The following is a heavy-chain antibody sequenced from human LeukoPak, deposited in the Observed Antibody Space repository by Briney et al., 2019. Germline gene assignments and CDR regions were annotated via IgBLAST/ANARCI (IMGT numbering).Heavy chain of an antibody. Sequence: PGGSLRLSCAASGFTFSSYSMNWVRQAPGKGLEWVSSISSSSSYIYYTDSVKGRFTISRDNAKNSLYLQMNSLRAEDTAVYYCARDRYGDYVRDNWFDPWGQGTLVTVSS. D-gene: IGHD4-17*01. V-gene: IGHV3-21*01. CDR1: GFTFSSYS. CDR3: ARDRYGDYVRDNWFDP. J-gene: IGHJ5*02. CDR2: ISSSSSYI.